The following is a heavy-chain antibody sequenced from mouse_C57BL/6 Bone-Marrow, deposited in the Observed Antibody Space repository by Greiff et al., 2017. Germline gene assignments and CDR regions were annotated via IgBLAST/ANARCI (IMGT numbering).Heavy chain of an antibody. J-gene: IGHJ1*03. V-gene: IGHV1-81*01. Sequence: QVQLKESGAELARPGASVKLSCKASGYTFTSYGISWVKQRTGQGLEWIGEIYPRSGNTYYNEKFKGKATLTADKSSSTAYMALRSLTSEDSAVYFCARGDWARFDVWGTGTTVTVSS. CDR3: ARGDWARFDV. D-gene: IGHD4-1*01. CDR2: IYPRSGNT. CDR1: GYTFTSYG.